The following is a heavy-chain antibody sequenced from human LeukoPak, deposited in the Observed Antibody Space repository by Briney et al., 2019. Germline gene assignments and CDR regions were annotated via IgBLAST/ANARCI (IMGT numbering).Heavy chain of an antibody. Sequence: PGGSLRLSCAASGFTFSSYAMSWVRQAPGKGLGWVSAISGSDSTYYADSVKGRFAISRDNSKNTLYLQMNSLRAEDTAIYYCAKGVRFLDWWILDYWGQGSLVTVSS. CDR1: GFTFSSYA. J-gene: IGHJ4*02. V-gene: IGHV3-23*01. D-gene: IGHD3-9*01. CDR3: AKGVRFLDWWILDY. CDR2: ISGSDST.